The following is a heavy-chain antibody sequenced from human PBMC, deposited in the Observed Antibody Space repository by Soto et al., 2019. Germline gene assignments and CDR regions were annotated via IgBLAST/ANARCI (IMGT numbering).Heavy chain of an antibody. D-gene: IGHD3-22*01. CDR2: IDPSDSYT. V-gene: IGHV5-10-1*01. J-gene: IGHJ4*02. CDR3: ARHDSSVYYLFRPFDY. CDR1: GYSFTSYW. Sequence: PGKSLKISCKGSGYSFTSYWISWVRQMPGKGLEWMGRIDPSDSYTNYSPSFQGHVTISADKSISTAYLQWSSLKASDTAMYYCARHDSSVYYLFRPFDYWGQGTLVTVSS.